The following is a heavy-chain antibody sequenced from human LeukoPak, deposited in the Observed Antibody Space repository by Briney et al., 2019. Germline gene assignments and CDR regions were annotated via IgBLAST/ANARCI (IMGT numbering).Heavy chain of an antibody. CDR2: IYYSGST. J-gene: IGHJ4*02. CDR3: ASAGTLYYYDSSGYYSLDY. CDR1: GGSISSYY. Sequence: SETLSLTCTVSGGSISSYYWSWIRQPPGKGLEWIGYIYYSGSTNYNPSPKSRVTISVDTSKNQFSLKLSSVTAADTAVYYCASAGTLYYYDSSGYYSLDYWGQGTLVTVSS. V-gene: IGHV4-59*01. D-gene: IGHD3-22*01.